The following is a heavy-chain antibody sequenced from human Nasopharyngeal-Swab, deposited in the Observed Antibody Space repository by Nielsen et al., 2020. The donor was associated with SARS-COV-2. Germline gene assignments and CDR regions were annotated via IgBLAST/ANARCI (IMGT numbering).Heavy chain of an antibody. CDR3: AADDVGSFS. J-gene: IGHJ5*02. V-gene: IGHV3-15*01. Sequence: WIRQPPGKGLEWVGRIKSSTDGGTTDYIAPVKGRFNISRDDSKNTLYLQMTSLKTEGTAVYYCAADDVGSFSWGQGTLVTVSS. D-gene: IGHD1-1*01. CDR2: IKSSTDGGTT.